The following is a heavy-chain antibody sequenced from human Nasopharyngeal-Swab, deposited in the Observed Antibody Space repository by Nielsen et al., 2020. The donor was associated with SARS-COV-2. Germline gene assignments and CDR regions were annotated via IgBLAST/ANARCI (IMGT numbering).Heavy chain of an antibody. J-gene: IGHJ6*02. CDR3: ASHRRGYSEDYGMDV. CDR2: IYYSGST. D-gene: IGHD5-18*01. V-gene: IGHV4-39*01. Sequence: WIRQPPGKGLEWIGSIYYSGSTYYNPSLKNRVTISVDTSKNQFSLKLSSVTAADTAVYYCASHRRGYSEDYGMDVWGQGTTVTVSS.